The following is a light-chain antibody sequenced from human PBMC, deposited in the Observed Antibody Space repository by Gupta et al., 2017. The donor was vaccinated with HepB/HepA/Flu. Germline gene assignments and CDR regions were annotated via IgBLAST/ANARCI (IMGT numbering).Light chain of an antibody. J-gene: IGLJ2*01. Sequence: QSALTQPASVSGSPGQSITLSCTGTSRDIGDYDFVCWYQQHPGKAPKLLIYDVVNRPSGVSNRFSGSKSGNTASLTISGLQVEDEADDYCSSYAYSSTLIIFGGGTKLTVL. V-gene: IGLV2-14*03. CDR1: SRDIGDYDF. CDR2: DVV. CDR3: SSYAYSSTLII.